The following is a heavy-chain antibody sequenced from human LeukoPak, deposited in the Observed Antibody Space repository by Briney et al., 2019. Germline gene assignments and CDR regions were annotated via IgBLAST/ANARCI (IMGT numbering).Heavy chain of an antibody. CDR1: GFTFNTYA. CDR2: ISYDGKTT. V-gene: IGHV3-30*18. CDR3: AKGQQWPSFEDF. Sequence: GGSLRLSCAASGFTFNTYAMHWVRQAPGKGLEWVALISYDGKTTFYADSVKGRFTVSRDNSKNTLYLQMNSLRTEDTALYSCAKGQQWPSFEDFWGQGTLVTVSS. D-gene: IGHD6-19*01. J-gene: IGHJ4*02.